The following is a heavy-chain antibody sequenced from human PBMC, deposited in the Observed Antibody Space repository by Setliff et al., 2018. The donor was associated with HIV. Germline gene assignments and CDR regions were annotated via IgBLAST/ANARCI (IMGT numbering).Heavy chain of an antibody. D-gene: IGHD2-2*01. Sequence: SETLSLTCGVYGGSLSDYYWNWIRQPPGKGLEWIGHIYSSGSTNYNPSLKSRVTISVDTSKNQISLKLSSVTAADTAVYYCARGRRSTSSYYYYYYMDVWGKGTTVTVSS. CDR3: ARGRRSTSSYYYYYYMDV. CDR1: GGSLSDYY. CDR2: IYSSGST. J-gene: IGHJ6*03. V-gene: IGHV4-59*01.